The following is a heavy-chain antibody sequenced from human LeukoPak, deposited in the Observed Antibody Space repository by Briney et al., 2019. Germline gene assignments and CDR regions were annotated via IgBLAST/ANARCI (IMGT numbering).Heavy chain of an antibody. D-gene: IGHD3-22*01. CDR2: ISSSSSYI. CDR3: ARDGTYYDSSGYDDQPGYFDY. V-gene: IGHV3-21*01. J-gene: IGHJ4*02. CDR1: GFTFSSYS. Sequence: PGGSLRLSCAASGFTFSSYSMNWVRQAPGKGLEWVSSISSSSSYIYYAGSVKGRFTISRDNAKNSLYLQMNSLRAEDTAVYYCARDGTYYDSSGYDDQPGYFDYWGQGTLVTVSS.